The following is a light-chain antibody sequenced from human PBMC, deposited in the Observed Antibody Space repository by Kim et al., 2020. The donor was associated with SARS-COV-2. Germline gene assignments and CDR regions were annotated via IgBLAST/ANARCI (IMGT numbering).Light chain of an antibody. J-gene: IGLJ2*01. CDR3: CSYAGRYNLV. CDR1: SSDVGGYNY. CDR2: EVS. V-gene: IGLV2-8*01. Sequence: GQSVTISCTGTSSDVGGYNYVSWYQQHPGKAPKLIIYEVSKRPSGVPDRFSGSKSGNTASLTVSGLQGEDEADYYCCSYAGRYNLVFGGGTQLT.